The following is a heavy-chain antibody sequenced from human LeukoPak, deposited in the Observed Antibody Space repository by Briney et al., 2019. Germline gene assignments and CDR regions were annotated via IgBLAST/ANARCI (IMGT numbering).Heavy chain of an antibody. J-gene: IGHJ4*02. CDR1: GFTFSRYW. CDR3: ARDGYNSDFGDY. CDR2: IKSDGSST. Sequence: PGGTLRLSCAASGFTFSRYWMHWVRQAPAKVLVWVSRIKSDGSSTNYADSVKGRFTISRDNAKNTLYLQMNSLRAEDTAVYYCARDGYNSDFGDYWGQGTLVTVSS. D-gene: IGHD5-24*01. V-gene: IGHV3-74*01.